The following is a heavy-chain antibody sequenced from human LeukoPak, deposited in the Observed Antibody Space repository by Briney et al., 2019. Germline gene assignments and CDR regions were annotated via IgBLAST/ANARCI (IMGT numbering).Heavy chain of an antibody. D-gene: IGHD5-18*01. CDR1: GGTFSSYA. CDR3: ARGAPRGYSYALDY. V-gene: IGHV1-69*13. Sequence: SVKVSCKASGGTFSSYAISWVRQAPGQGLEWMEGIIPIFGTANYAQKFQGRVTITADESTSTAYMELSSLRSEDTAVYYCARGAPRGYSYALDYWGQGTLVTVSS. CDR2: IIPIFGTA. J-gene: IGHJ4*02.